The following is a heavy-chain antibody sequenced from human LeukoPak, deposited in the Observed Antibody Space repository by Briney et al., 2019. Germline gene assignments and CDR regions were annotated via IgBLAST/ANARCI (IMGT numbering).Heavy chain of an antibody. J-gene: IGHJ4*02. CDR2: IHRDGST. CDR1: GFTVTTNY. Sequence: GGSLRLSCAVSGFTVTTNYMSWVRQAPGKGLEWVSIIHRDGSTYYADSVKGRFTTSRGNSKNTLYIQMNSLRAEDTGVYYCARDGEHVLAHDFWGQGTLVTVSS. D-gene: IGHD2-15*01. V-gene: IGHV3-66*01. CDR3: ARDGEHVLAHDF.